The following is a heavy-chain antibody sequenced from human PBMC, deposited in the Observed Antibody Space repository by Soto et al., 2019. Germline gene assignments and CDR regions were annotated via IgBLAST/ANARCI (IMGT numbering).Heavy chain of an antibody. CDR1: GGTISSWY. J-gene: IGHJ4*02. CDR2: IYYSGST. Sequence: PSETLSLTCSVSGGTISSWYWSWIRQPPGKGLEWIGYIYYSGSTNCIPSLKSRVTISVDTSKNQFSLKLNSVTAADTAVYYCARVRREFDTSGPVDYWGQGTLVTVSS. CDR3: ARVRREFDTSGPVDY. V-gene: IGHV4-59*12. D-gene: IGHD3-10*01.